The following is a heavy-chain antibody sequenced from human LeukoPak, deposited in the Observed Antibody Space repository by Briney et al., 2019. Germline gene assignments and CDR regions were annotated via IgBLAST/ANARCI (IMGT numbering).Heavy chain of an antibody. CDR2: IYTSGST. V-gene: IGHV4-4*07. CDR3: ARDTLDYGDYNDAFDI. D-gene: IGHD4-17*01. Sequence: SETLSLTCTVSGDSFSHGYWSWIRQPPGKGLEWIGRIYTSGSTNYNPSLKSRVTTSVDTSKNQFSLKLSSVTAADTAVYYCARDTLDYGDYNDAFDIWGQGTMVTVSS. J-gene: IGHJ3*02. CDR1: GDSFSHGY.